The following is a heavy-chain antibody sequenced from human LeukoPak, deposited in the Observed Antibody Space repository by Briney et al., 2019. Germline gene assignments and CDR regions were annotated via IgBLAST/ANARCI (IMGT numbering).Heavy chain of an antibody. J-gene: IGHJ4*02. CDR1: GFTFSSNW. D-gene: IGHD1-26*01. Sequence: GGSLRLSCAASGFTFSSNWMHWVRQAPGKGLVWVSRVNEDGSTTNYADSVKGRSTIFRDNAKNTLYLQMNSLRAGDTAVYYCVRDLGGRSGHWGQGTLVTVSS. CDR3: VRDLGGRSGH. CDR2: VNEDGSTT. V-gene: IGHV3-74*01.